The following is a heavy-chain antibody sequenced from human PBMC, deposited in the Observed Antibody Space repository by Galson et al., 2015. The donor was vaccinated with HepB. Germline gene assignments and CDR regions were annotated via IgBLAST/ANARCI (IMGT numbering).Heavy chain of an antibody. J-gene: IGHJ6*02. V-gene: IGHV2-70*01. CDR2: IDWDDDK. D-gene: IGHD6-6*01. CDR1: GFSLSTSGMC. CDR3: ARSQYSSSSAPAYYYYGMDV. Sequence: PALVKPTQTLTLTCTFSGFSLSTSGMCVSWIRQPPGKALEWLALIDWDDDKYYSTSLKTRLTISKDTSKNQVVLTMTNMDPVDTATYYCARSQYSSSSAPAYYYYGMDVWGQGTTVTVSS.